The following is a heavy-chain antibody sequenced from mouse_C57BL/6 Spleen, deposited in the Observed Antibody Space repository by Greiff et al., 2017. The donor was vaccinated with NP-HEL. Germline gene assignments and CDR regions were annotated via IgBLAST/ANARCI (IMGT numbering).Heavy chain of an antibody. CDR3: TSPAKVVAGYFDC. D-gene: IGHD1-1*01. CDR2: IDPEDGDT. J-gene: IGHJ2*01. Sequence: VQLQQSGAELVRPGASVKLSCTASGFNIKDYYMHWVKQRPEQGLEWIGRIDPEDGDTEYAPKFQGKATMTADTSSNTAYLQLSSLTSEDTAVYYCTSPAKVVAGYFDCWGQGTTLTVSS. CDR1: GFNIKDYY. V-gene: IGHV14-1*01.